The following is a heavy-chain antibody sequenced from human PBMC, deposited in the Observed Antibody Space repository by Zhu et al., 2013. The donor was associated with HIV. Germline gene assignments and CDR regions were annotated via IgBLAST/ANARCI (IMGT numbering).Heavy chain of an antibody. J-gene: IGHJ4*02. CDR1: GFTFTSSA. D-gene: IGHD3-22*01. V-gene: IGHV1-58*01. CDR3: AADGDYYDSRDCFDY. Sequence: QMQLVQSGPEVKKPGTSVKVSCKASGFTFTSSAVQWVRQARGQRLEWIGWIVVGSGNTNYAQKFQERVTITRDMSTSTAYMELSSLRSEDTAVYYCAADGDYYDSRDCFDYWGQGTLVTVSS. CDR2: IVVGSGNT.